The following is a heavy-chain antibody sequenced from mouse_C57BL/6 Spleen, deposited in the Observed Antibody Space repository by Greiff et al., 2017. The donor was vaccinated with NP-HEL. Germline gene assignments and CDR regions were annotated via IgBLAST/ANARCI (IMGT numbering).Heavy chain of an antibody. Sequence: QVQLKESGAELAKPGASVKLSCKASGYTFTSYWMHWVKQRPGQGLEWIGYINPSSGYTKYNQKFKDKATLTADKSSSTAYMQLSSLTYEDSAVEDCAREGPTATGYFDVWGTGTTVTVSS. V-gene: IGHV1-7*01. D-gene: IGHD1-2*01. CDR3: AREGPTATGYFDV. CDR1: GYTFTSYW. CDR2: INPSSGYT. J-gene: IGHJ1*03.